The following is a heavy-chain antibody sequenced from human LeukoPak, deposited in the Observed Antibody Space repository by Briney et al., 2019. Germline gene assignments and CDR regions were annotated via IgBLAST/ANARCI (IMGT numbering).Heavy chain of an antibody. CDR3: ASHYCSSTSCRYWYFDL. D-gene: IGHD2-2*01. J-gene: IGHJ2*01. CDR1: GGSFSGYF. CDR2: ISDSGST. V-gene: IGHV4-34*01. Sequence: SETLSLTCAVYGGSFSGYFWTWIRQPPGKGLEWIGEISDSGSTNYNPSLKSRVTISVDTSKNQFSLKLSSVTAADTAVYYCASHYCSSTSCRYWYFDLWGRGTLVTVSS.